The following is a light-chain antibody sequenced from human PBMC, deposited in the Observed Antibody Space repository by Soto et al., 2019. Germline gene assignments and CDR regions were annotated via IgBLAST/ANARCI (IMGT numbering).Light chain of an antibody. CDR3: SSYTSSSTYV. CDR2: EVS. Sequence: QSVLTQPASVSGSPGQSITISCTGTSSDVGGYNYVSWYQQHPGKDPKLMIYEVSNRPSGVSNRFSGSKSGNTASLPIYGLQAEDEADYYCSSYTSSSTYVFGTGTTVTVL. V-gene: IGLV2-14*01. J-gene: IGLJ1*01. CDR1: SSDVGGYNY.